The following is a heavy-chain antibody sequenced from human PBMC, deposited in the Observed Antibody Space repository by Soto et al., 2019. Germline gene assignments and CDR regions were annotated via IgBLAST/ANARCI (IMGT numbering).Heavy chain of an antibody. Sequence: ASVKVSCKASGYTFPGYYIHWVRQAPGQGLEWMGWINPNSGGTNYAQKFQGWVTMTRDTSTSTAYMELSRLRSDDTAVYYCAGEVASTKTFDYWGQGTLVTVSS. J-gene: IGHJ4*02. D-gene: IGHD2-8*01. V-gene: IGHV1-2*04. CDR2: INPNSGGT. CDR3: AGEVASTKTFDY. CDR1: GYTFPGYY.